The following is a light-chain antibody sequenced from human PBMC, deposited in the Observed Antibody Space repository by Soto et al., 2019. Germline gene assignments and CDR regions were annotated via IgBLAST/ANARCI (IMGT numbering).Light chain of an antibody. Sequence: QSVLTQPPSVSGAPGQRVTISCSGSSSNIGRNYVSWYRQLPGTAPKLLIYDNNKRPSGIPDRFSGSKSGTSATLGITGLQTGDEADYFCATWDDSLSGVVFGGGTKLTVL. V-gene: IGLV1-51*01. J-gene: IGLJ2*01. CDR3: ATWDDSLSGVV. CDR1: SSNIGRNY. CDR2: DNN.